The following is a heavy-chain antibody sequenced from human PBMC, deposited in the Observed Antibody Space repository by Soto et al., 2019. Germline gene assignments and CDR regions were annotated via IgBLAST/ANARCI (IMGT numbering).Heavy chain of an antibody. CDR2: IHYTGNT. CDR3: ARDWARPYFDNYYYGMDV. CDR1: GDSISSGRYH. J-gene: IGHJ6*02. D-gene: IGHD3-9*01. V-gene: IGHV4-39*07. Sequence: PSETLSLTCTVSGDSISSGRYHWGWIRQPPGKGLEFIATIHYTGNTHYNPSLRSRVTIFVDTSKSQFSLRLSSVTAADTAVYYCARDWARPYFDNYYYGMDVWGQGTTVTVSS.